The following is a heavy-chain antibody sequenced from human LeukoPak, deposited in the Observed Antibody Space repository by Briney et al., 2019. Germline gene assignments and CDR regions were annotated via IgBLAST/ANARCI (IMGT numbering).Heavy chain of an antibody. Sequence: PGGSLRLSCAASGFTFSSYAMSWVRQAPGKGLEWVSAISGSGGSTYYADSVKGRFTISRDNSKNTLYLQMNSLRADDTAVYYCAKFLPLGDYYYYYMDVWGKGTTVTVSS. CDR1: GFTFSSYA. CDR3: AKFLPLGDYYYYYMDV. V-gene: IGHV3-23*01. CDR2: ISGSGGST. J-gene: IGHJ6*03.